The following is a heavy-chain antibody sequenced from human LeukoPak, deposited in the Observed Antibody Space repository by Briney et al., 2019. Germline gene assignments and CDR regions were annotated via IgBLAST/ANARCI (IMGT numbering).Heavy chain of an antibody. CDR3: AKEYCSTTNGLGD. V-gene: IGHV3-30*18. CDR2: ISYDGSEK. D-gene: IGHD2-2*01. Sequence: GGSLTLSCAASGFNLSTYVFHWVREAPGKGLEWVAVISYDGSEKHYADSVKGRFTISRDNSKNTLYLQMTSLRAEDTAVYYCAKEYCSTTNGLGDWGLGTLVTVSS. CDR1: GFNLSTYV. J-gene: IGHJ4*02.